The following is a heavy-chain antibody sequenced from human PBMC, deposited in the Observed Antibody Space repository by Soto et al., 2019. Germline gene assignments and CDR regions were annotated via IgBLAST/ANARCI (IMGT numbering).Heavy chain of an antibody. D-gene: IGHD3-22*01. CDR1: GGSVSSGSCY. CDR3: TRAPLGIIVAPDF. CDR2: IYYSGST. Sequence: SETLSLTCTVSGGSVSSGSCYWSWIRQPPGKGLEWIGYIYYSGSTNYNPSLKSRVTISVDTSKNQFSLKLSSVTAADTAVYYCTRAPLGIIVAPDFWGQGTLVTVSS. V-gene: IGHV4-61*01. J-gene: IGHJ4*02.